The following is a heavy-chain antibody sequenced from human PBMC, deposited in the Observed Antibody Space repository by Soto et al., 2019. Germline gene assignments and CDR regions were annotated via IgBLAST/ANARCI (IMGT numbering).Heavy chain of an antibody. CDR3: ASSIAAAGTRFGY. J-gene: IGHJ4*02. CDR1: GGSISSYY. Sequence: SETLSLTCTVSGGSISSYYWSWIRQHPGKGLEWIGYIYYSGSTYYNPSLKSRVTISVDTSKNQFSLKLSSVTAADTAVYYCASSIAAAGTRFGYWGQGTLVTVSS. D-gene: IGHD6-13*01. CDR2: IYYSGST. V-gene: IGHV4-59*12.